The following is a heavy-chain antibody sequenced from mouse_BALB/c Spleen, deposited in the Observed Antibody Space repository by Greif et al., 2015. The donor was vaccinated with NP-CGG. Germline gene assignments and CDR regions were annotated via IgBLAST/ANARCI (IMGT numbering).Heavy chain of an antibody. V-gene: IGHV1S22*01. D-gene: IGHD4-1*01. J-gene: IGHJ3*01. CDR1: GHTFTSYW. Sequence: LQQSGSGLVRPGASVKLSCKASGHTFTSYWMHWVKQRPGQGLEWIGNIYPGSGSINYDEKFKSKATLTVDTSSSTAYMQLSSLTSEDSAVYYCTKLGGGAYWGQGTLVTVSA. CDR3: TKLGGGAY. CDR2: IYPGSGSI.